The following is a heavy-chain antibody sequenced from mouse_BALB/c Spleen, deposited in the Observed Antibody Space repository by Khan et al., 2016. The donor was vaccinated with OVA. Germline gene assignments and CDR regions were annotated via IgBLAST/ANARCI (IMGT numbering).Heavy chain of an antibody. CDR2: ISYSGST. V-gene: IGHV3-2*02. CDR3: ARSETYCYALDY. J-gene: IGHJ4*01. CDR1: GYSITSDYA. Sequence: EVQLQESGPGLAKPSQSLSLTCTVTGYSITSDYAWNWIRQFPGNKLEWMGYISYSGSTSYNPSLKSRISITRDTSKNQFFLQCNSVTPEDTASYDCARSETYCYALDYWGQGTSVTVSS.